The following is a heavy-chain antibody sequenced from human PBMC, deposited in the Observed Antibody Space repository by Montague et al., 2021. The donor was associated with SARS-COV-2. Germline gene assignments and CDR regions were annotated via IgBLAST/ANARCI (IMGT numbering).Heavy chain of an antibody. Sequence: SETLSLTCAVYGGSFSGHYWNWIRQPPGKGLEWIGEINHSGSTNYNPSLKSRVTISVDTSNNQFSLKLTSVTAADTAVYYCARGPTNNIGMVATRLGYWGQGTLVTVSS. CDR1: GGSFSGHY. D-gene: IGHD5-12*01. J-gene: IGHJ4*02. CDR3: ARGPTNNIGMVATRLGY. V-gene: IGHV4-34*01. CDR2: INHSGST.